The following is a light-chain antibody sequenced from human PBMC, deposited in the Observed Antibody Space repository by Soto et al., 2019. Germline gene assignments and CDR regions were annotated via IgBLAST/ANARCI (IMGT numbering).Light chain of an antibody. CDR1: QSVSSY. CDR2: DAS. Sequence: EIVLTQSPATLSLSPGERAALSCRASQSVSSYLAWYKQKPGQAPRLLIYDASKRVTGIPARFSGSGSGTDFTLTIISLEPEDFAVYFCQQRSNWPSTFGGGTKVEI. CDR3: QQRSNWPST. J-gene: IGKJ4*01. V-gene: IGKV3-11*01.